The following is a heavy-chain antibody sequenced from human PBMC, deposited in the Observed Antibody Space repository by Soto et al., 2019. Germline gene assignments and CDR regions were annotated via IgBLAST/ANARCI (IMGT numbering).Heavy chain of an antibody. J-gene: IGHJ5*02. Sequence: SETLSLTCAVSGGSISSGGYSWSWIRQPPGKGLECIGYIYHSGSTYYNPSLKGRVTISVDRSKNQFSLKLSSVTAADTAVYYCARAMTTVTTSDTWGQETLVNVSS. V-gene: IGHV4-30-2*01. D-gene: IGHD4-17*01. CDR1: GGSISSGGYS. CDR3: ARAMTTVTTSDT. CDR2: IYHSGST.